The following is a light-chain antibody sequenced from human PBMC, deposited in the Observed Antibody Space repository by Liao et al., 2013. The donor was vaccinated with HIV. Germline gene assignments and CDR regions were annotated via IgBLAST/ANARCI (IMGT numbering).Light chain of an antibody. Sequence: SYELTQPPSVSVSPGQTASITCSGDKLGNKYACWYQQRPGQSPVLLICQDNKRPSGIPERFSGSKSGNTATLTISRVEAGDEADYYCQVWDSSSDQYVFGTGSKVTVL. J-gene: IGLJ1*01. CDR3: QVWDSSSDQYV. CDR1: KLGNKY. CDR2: QDN. V-gene: IGLV3-1*01.